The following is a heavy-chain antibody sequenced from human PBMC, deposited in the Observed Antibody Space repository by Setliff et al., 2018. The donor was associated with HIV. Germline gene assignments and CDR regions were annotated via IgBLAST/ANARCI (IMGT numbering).Heavy chain of an antibody. CDR3: ARKGSGSSFDFEY. CDR2: ITGGSGNT. D-gene: IGHD3-10*01. J-gene: IGHJ4*02. CDR1: GYTFISYA. V-gene: IGHV1-3*01. Sequence: GASVKVSCKASGYTFISYAIHWVRQAPGQSLEWMGWITGGSGNTKYSQKIQGRVTITRDTSASTAYMELSSLRSEDTAVYYCARKGSGSSFDFEYWGQGTLVTVSS.